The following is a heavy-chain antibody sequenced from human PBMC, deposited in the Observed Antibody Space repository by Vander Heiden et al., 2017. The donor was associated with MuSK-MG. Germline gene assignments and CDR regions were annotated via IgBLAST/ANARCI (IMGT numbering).Heavy chain of an antibody. CDR3: ARDGDNSGPGRSNDYYYMDV. Sequence: QVQLQESGPGLVKPSETLSLTCIVSGGSISTFYWSWIRQPAGKGLEWIGRMSSSGNINHNPSFKRRITMAVDTSNNHFSLKRSSVTAAETAVYYCARDGDNSGPGRSNDYYYMDVWGKGTTVTVSS. V-gene: IGHV4-4*07. CDR2: MSSSGNI. J-gene: IGHJ6*03. D-gene: IGHD5-12*01. CDR1: GGSISTFY.